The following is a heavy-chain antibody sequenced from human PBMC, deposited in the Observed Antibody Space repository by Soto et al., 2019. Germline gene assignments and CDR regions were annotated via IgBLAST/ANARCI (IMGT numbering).Heavy chain of an antibody. CDR2: IYYSGNT. D-gene: IGHD5-18*01. Sequence: SETLSITCTVSGGSIRSGGYYWSWVRQDPRRGLEWIGNIYYSGNTYYNPSLKSRLTISVDTSKNQFSLNLSSVTAADTAVYYCARDRLMATAGTARHYFGLDVWGQGTTVTVSS. CDR3: ARDRLMATAGTARHYFGLDV. V-gene: IGHV4-31*03. CDR1: GGSIRSGGYY. J-gene: IGHJ6*02.